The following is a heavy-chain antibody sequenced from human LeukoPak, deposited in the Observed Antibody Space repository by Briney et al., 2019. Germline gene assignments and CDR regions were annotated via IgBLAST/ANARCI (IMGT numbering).Heavy chain of an antibody. J-gene: IGHJ4*02. V-gene: IGHV3-23*01. CDR3: ATLPHGPYYFDY. CDR1: GFTFSSYW. Sequence: GGSLRLSCAASGFTFSSYWMSWVRQAPGKGLEWVSAISGSGGSTYYADSVKGRFTISRDNSKNTLYLQMNSLRAEDTAVYYCATLPHGPYYFDYWGQGTLVTVSS. CDR2: ISGSGGST.